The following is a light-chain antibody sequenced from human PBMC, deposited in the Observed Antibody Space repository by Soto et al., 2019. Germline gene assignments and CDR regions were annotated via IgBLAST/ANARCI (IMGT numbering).Light chain of an antibody. V-gene: IGLV2-14*01. CDR2: EVS. J-gene: IGLJ3*02. CDR3: SSYTSSNTWV. CDR1: NSDVGGHNY. Sequence: QSVLTQPASVSGSPGQSITISCIGTNSDVGGHNYVSWYQQYPGKAPKLMISEVSDRPSGISNRFSGSTSGNTASLTISWLQAEDEADYYCSSYTSSNTWVFGGGTKLTVL.